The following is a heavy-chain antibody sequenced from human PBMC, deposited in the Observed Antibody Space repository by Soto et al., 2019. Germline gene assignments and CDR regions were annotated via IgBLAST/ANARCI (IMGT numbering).Heavy chain of an antibody. Sequence: EVQLLESGGGLVQPGGSLRLSCGVSGFTFSNYAMSWVRQAPGKGREWVSAINIGGDTTYYADSVKGRFTMSRDNSKNTLYLQMNSLRAEDTAVYYCAKLLVTQMPYYYYGLDVWGQGTTVTVSS. CDR1: GFTFSNYA. CDR2: INIGGDTT. D-gene: IGHD2-21*02. J-gene: IGHJ6*02. V-gene: IGHV3-23*01. CDR3: AKLLVTQMPYYYYGLDV.